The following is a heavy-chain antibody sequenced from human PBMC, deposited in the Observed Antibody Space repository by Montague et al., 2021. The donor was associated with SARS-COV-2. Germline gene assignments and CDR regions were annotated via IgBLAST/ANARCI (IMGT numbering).Heavy chain of an antibody. CDR2: ISGRNDTT. CDR1: GFTVRSHA. J-gene: IGHJ4*02. CDR3: VKYVGFGIKGYF. D-gene: IGHD2-8*01. Sequence: SLRLSCAASGFTVRSHAMRWVRQAPGKGLEWVAAISGRNDTTLYXDSVKGRFTLSRDNSENTLYLQMNSLRVDDTAVYYCVKYVGFGIKGYFWGQGTLVTVSS. V-gene: IGHV3-23*01.